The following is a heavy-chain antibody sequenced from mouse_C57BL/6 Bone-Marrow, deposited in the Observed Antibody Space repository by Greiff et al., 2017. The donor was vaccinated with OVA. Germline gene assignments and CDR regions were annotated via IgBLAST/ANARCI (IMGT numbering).Heavy chain of an antibody. CDR1: GYAFSSSW. J-gene: IGHJ2*01. V-gene: IGHV1-82*01. D-gene: IGHD2-4*01. CDR2: IYPGDGDT. Sequence: QVQLQQSGPELVKPGASVKISCKASGYAFSSSWMNWVKQRPGTGLEWIGRIYPGDGDTNYNGKFKGKATLTADKSSSTAYMQLSSLISEDSAVYFCARYDYDDYFDYWGQGTTLTVSS. CDR3: ARYDYDDYFDY.